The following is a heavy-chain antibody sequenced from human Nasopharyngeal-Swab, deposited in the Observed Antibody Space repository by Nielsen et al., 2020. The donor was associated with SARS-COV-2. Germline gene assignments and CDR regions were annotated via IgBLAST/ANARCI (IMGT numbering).Heavy chain of an antibody. V-gene: IGHV1-18*01. CDR3: AKVLGSSWYSNDWYFDL. J-gene: IGHJ2*01. Sequence: WVRQAPGQGLEWMGWISAYNGNTNYAQKLQGRVTMITDTSTSTAYMELRSLRSDDTAVYYCAKVLGSSWYSNDWYFDLWGRGTLVTVSS. D-gene: IGHD6-13*01. CDR2: ISAYNGNT.